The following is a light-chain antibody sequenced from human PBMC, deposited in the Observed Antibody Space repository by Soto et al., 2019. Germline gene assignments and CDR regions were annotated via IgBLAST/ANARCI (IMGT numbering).Light chain of an antibody. J-gene: IGKJ4*01. CDR3: QQANSFPLT. CDR2: TGS. Sequence: DIQMTQSPSSVSASVGDRVSITCRASQGISNWLAWYQQKPGRAPKLLIYTGSSLQSGVPSRFSGTGSGTDFTLTISSLQPEDVATYYCQQANSFPLTFGGGIKVEMK. CDR1: QGISNW. V-gene: IGKV1-12*01.